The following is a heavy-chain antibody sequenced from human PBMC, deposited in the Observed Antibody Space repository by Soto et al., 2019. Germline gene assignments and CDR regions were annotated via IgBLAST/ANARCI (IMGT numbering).Heavy chain of an antibody. CDR2: TYYSGST. J-gene: IGHJ4*02. V-gene: IGHV4-39*01. CDR3: MLGSGWKDFDY. D-gene: IGHD3-22*01. Sequence: ASETLSLTCTVSGGSITSSSYYWGWIRQPPGKGLEWIGNTYYSGSTYYNPSLKSRVTISVDTSKNQFSLKLSSVTAADTAVYYCMLGSGWKDFDYWGQGTLVTV. CDR1: GGSITSSSYY.